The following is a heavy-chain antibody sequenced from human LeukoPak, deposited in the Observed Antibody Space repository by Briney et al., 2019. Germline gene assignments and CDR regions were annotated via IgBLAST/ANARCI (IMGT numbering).Heavy chain of an antibody. CDR3: ARDEVSGWYSNY. V-gene: IGHV1-3*01. J-gene: IGHJ4*02. CDR1: GYTFTSYD. CDR2: INAGNGNT. Sequence: GASVKVSCKASGYTFTSYDINWVRQATGQRLEWMGWINAGNGNTKYSQKFQGRVTITRDTSASTAYMELSSLRSEDTAVYYCARDEVSGWYSNYWGQGTLVTVSS. D-gene: IGHD6-19*01.